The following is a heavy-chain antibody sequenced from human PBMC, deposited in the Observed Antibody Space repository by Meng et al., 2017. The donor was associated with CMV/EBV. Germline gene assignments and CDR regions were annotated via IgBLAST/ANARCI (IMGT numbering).Heavy chain of an antibody. CDR1: GFTFSSYA. V-gene: IGHV3-23*01. Sequence: GESLKISCAASGFTFSSYAMSWVRQAPGKGLEWVSAISGSGGSTYYADSVKGRFTISRDNSKNTLYLQMNSLRAEDTAVYYCAKDGGGVITIFGVANPTGGFYPWGQGTLVTVSS. CDR2: ISGSGGST. D-gene: IGHD3-3*01. CDR3: AKDGGGVITIFGVANPTGGFYP. J-gene: IGHJ5*02.